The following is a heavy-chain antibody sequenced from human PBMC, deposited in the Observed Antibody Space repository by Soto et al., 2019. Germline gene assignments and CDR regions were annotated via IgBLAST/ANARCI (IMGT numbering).Heavy chain of an antibody. V-gene: IGHV1-69*04. J-gene: IGHJ4*02. CDR1: GDTFNFYS. CDR2: VNPILSMS. D-gene: IGHD3-10*01. Sequence: QGQLVQSGAEVKRPGSSVMVSCKAAGDTFNFYSINWVRQAPGLRLEWMGRVNPILSMSNYAQRCQGRVTMTADKATSTAYMELSGLRSEDTAIYYCATSYGSGYRAFDFRGKGALVTVSS. CDR3: ATSYGSGYRAFDF.